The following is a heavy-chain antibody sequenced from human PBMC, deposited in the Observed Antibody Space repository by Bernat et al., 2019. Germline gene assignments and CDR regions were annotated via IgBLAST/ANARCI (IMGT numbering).Heavy chain of an antibody. CDR3: ARAQGRSGDY. V-gene: IGHV3-21*01. J-gene: IGHJ4*02. CDR1: GFTFSSYS. Sequence: EVQLVESGGGLVKPGGSLRLSCAASGFTFSSYSMNWVRQAPGKGLEWISSISSSSSYIYYAASVTRRFTISRDNDKNSLYLQMNSLRAEDTAMYYWARAQGRSGDYWGQGTLVTVSS. CDR2: ISSSSSYI. D-gene: IGHD6-25*01.